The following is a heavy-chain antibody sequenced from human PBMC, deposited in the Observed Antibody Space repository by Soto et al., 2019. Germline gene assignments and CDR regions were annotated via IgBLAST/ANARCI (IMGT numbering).Heavy chain of an antibody. CDR2: ISSDGSST. J-gene: IGHJ4*02. Sequence: EVQLVESGGGLVQSGGSLGLSCAASGFSFRSYWMHWVRQAPGKGLVWVARISSDGSSTNYADSANGRFTISRDNAANTLYLQISNLRAEDTAVYYCAREYYGVLTGYYNDYWGQGTLFTVSS. CDR1: GFSFRSYW. CDR3: AREYYGVLTGYYNDY. V-gene: IGHV3-74*01. D-gene: IGHD3-9*01.